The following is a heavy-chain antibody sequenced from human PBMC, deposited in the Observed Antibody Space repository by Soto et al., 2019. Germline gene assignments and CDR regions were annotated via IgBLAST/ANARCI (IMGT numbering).Heavy chain of an antibody. CDR2: INHSGST. Sequence: LSLTCAVYGGSFSGYYWSWIRQPPGKGLEWIGEINHSGSTNYNPSLKSRVTISVDTSKNQFSLKLSSVTAADTAVYYCARGRRYNWNFFIGEPFDYWGQGTLVTVSS. D-gene: IGHD1-7*01. CDR1: GGSFSGYY. J-gene: IGHJ4*02. V-gene: IGHV4-34*01. CDR3: ARGRRYNWNFFIGEPFDY.